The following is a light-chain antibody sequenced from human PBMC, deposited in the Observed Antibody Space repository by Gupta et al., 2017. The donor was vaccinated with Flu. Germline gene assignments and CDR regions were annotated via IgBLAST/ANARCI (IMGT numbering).Light chain of an antibody. J-gene: IGLJ2*01. V-gene: IGLV3-25*02. CDR3: QSADSSGPI. Sequence: SYELTQPPSVSVSPGQTARITCSGDALPKQYAYWYQQKPGQAPVLVIYKDSDRPSGIPERFSGSSSGTTVTLTISGVQAEDEADYYCQSADSSGPIFGGGTKLTVL. CDR1: ALPKQY. CDR2: KDS.